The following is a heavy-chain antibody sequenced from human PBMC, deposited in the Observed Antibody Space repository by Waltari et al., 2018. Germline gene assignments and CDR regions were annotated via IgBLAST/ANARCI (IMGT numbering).Heavy chain of an antibody. CDR1: GFTFSSYG. CDR3: ARELHIAVAGTAYYYYGMDV. J-gene: IGHJ6*02. V-gene: IGHV3-33*01. D-gene: IGHD6-19*01. Sequence: QVQLVESGGGVVQPGRSLRLSCAASGFTFSSYGMHWVRQAPGKGLAWVAVIWYDGSNKYYADSVKGRFTISRDNSKNTLYLQMNSLRAEDTAVYYCARELHIAVAGTAYYYYGMDVWGQGTTVTVSS. CDR2: IWYDGSNK.